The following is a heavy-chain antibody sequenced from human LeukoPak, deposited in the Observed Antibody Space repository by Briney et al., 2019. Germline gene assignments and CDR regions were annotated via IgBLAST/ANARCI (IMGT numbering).Heavy chain of an antibody. CDR3: ARGVGEYCSGGSCYPFDY. V-gene: IGHV4-31*03. Sequence: SQTLSLTCTVSGGPISSGGYYWSWIRQHPGKGLEWIGYIYYSGSTYYNPSLKSRVTISVDTSKNQFSLKLSSVTAADTAVYYCARGVGEYCSGGSCYPFDYWGQGTLVTVSS. D-gene: IGHD2-15*01. CDR2: IYYSGST. J-gene: IGHJ4*02. CDR1: GGPISSGGYY.